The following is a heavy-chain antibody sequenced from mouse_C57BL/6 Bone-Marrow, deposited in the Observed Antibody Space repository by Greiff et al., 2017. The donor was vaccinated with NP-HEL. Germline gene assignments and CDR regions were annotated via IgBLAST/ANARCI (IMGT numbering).Heavy chain of an antibody. Sequence: EVQLVESGGGLVQPGGSLKLSCAASGFTFSDYYMYWVRQTPEKRLEWVAYISNGGGSTYYPDTVKGRFTISRDNAKNTLYLQMSRLKSEDTAMYYCARGGGYSNYYAMDYWGQGTSVTVSS. D-gene: IGHD2-5*01. CDR2: ISNGGGST. CDR1: GFTFSDYY. J-gene: IGHJ4*01. CDR3: ARGGGYSNYYAMDY. V-gene: IGHV5-12*01.